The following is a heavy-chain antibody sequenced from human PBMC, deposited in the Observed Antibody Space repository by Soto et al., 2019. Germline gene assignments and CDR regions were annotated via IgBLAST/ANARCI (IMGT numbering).Heavy chain of an antibody. V-gene: IGHV1-8*01. J-gene: IGHJ6*02. CDR2: MNPNSGNT. CDR1: GYTFTSYD. Sequence: QVQLVQSGAEVKKPGASVKVSCKASGYTFTSYDINWVRQATGQGLEWMGWMNPNSGNTGYAQKFQGRVXXTXNXXISTADMELSSLRSEDTAVYYCARMGYYHYYGLAVWGQGTAVTVSS. CDR3: ARMGYYHYYGLAV.